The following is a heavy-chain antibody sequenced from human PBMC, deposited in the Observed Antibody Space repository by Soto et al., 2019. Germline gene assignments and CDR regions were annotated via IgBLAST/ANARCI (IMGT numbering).Heavy chain of an antibody. CDR3: AKLVIGYCSGSTCDDS. CDR1: GFTFSYG. J-gene: IGHJ4*02. CDR2: ISYDSSNK. V-gene: IGHV3-30*18. Sequence: VQLLESGGGLIQPGGSLRLSCAASGFTFSYGIHWLRQAPGKGLEWVAYISYDSSNKFYGDSVNGRFTISRDNSKTTQLLQMTSLRAEDTAVYYCAKLVIGYCSGSTCDDSWGQGTLVAVS. D-gene: IGHD2-15*01.